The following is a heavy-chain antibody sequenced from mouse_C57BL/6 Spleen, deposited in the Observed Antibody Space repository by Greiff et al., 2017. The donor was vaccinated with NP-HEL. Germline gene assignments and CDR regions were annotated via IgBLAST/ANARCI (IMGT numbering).Heavy chain of an antibody. CDR2: IYPGSGST. Sequence: QVQLQQPGAELVKPGASVKMSCKASGYTFTSYWITWVKQRPGQGLEWIGDIYPGSGSTNYNEKFKSKATLTVDTSSSTAYMQLSSPTSEDSAVYYCAKKWGDYYGSSPWYFDVWGTGTTVTVSS. CDR1: GYTFTSYW. D-gene: IGHD1-1*01. V-gene: IGHV1-55*01. CDR3: AKKWGDYYGSSPWYFDV. J-gene: IGHJ1*03.